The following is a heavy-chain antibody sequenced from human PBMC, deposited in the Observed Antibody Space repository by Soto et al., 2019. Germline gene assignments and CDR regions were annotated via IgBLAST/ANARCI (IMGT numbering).Heavy chain of an antibody. CDR3: ARGPYYDSSGYYFDY. D-gene: IGHD3-22*01. CDR1: GYSFTSYW. CDR2: IYPGDSDT. Sequence: PVESLKSSCKVSGYSFTSYWIVWVLQMPGKGLEWMGIIYPGDSDTRYSPSFQGQVTISADKSISTAYLQWSSLKASDTAMYYCARGPYYDSSGYYFDYWGQGTLVTVSS. V-gene: IGHV5-51*01. J-gene: IGHJ4*02.